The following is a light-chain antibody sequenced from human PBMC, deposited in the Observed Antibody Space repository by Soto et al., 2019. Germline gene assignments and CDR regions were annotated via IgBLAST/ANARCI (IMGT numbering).Light chain of an antibody. V-gene: IGLV1-44*01. CDR2: SDN. CDR3: AAWDDSLNGVV. Sequence: QLVLTQPPSASGTPGQGVTISCSGSTSNIGSNTVNWYQQLPGTAPKLLIYSDNERPSGLPDRFSGSKSGTSASLAIRGLQSEDEADYYCAAWDDSLNGVVFGGGTKLTVL. J-gene: IGLJ2*01. CDR1: TSNIGSNT.